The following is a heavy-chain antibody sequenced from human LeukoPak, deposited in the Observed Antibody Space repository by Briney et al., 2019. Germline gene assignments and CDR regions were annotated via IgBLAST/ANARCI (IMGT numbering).Heavy chain of an antibody. D-gene: IGHD3-3*01. J-gene: IGHJ4*02. CDR1: GFTFRDYA. CDR2: IRSKAYVGTT. Sequence: GGSLRLSCSTFGFTFRDYAMSWFRQAPGKGLEWVGFIRSKAYVGTTEYAAPVKGRFTISRDDSNSIAYLQMNSLKTEDTAMYYCSRGSYDYWKKAFFDYWGQGTLVSVSP. CDR3: SRGSYDYWKKAFFDY. V-gene: IGHV3-49*03.